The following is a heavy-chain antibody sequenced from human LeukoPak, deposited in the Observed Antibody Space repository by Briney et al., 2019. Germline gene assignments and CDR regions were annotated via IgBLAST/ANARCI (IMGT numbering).Heavy chain of an antibody. CDR2: IIPIFGTA. Sequence: GASVKVSCKASGYTFTSYGISWVRQAPGQGLEWMGGIIPIFGTANYAQKFQGRVTITADESTSTAYMELSSLRSEDTAVYYCARGLHGSGRYNDYWGQGTLVTVSS. CDR1: GYTFTSYG. CDR3: ARGLHGSGRYNDY. D-gene: IGHD3-10*01. V-gene: IGHV1-69*13. J-gene: IGHJ4*02.